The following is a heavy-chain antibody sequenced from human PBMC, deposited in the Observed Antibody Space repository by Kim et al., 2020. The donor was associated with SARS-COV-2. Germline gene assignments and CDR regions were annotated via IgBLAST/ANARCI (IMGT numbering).Heavy chain of an antibody. D-gene: IGHD1-1*01. J-gene: IGHJ4*02. CDR1: GGSISSSSYY. Sequence: SETLSLTCTVSGGSISSSSYYWGWIRQPPGKGLEWIVSIYYSGSTYYNPSLKSRVTISVDTSKNQFSLKLSSVTAADTAVYYCARPSHGTTEYFDYWGQGTLVTVSS. V-gene: IGHV4-39*01. CDR2: IYYSGST. CDR3: ARPSHGTTEYFDY.